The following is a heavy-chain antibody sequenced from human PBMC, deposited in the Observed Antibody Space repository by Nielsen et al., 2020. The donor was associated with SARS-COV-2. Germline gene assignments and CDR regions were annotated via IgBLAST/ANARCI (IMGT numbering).Heavy chain of an antibody. CDR3: ARTGLGYSYGVYYFDY. J-gene: IGHJ4*02. V-gene: IGHV6-1*01. CDR1: GDSVSSNSAA. CDR2: TYYRSKWYN. D-gene: IGHD5-18*01. Sequence: SETLSLTCAISGDSVSSNSAAWNWIRQSPSRGLEWLGRTYYRSKWYNDYAVSVKSRITINPDTSKNQFSLQLNSVTPEDTAVYYCARTGLGYSYGVYYFDYWGQGTLVTVSS.